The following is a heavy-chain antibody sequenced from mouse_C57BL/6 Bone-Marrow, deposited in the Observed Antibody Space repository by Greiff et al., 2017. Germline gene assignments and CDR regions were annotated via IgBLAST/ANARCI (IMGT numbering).Heavy chain of an antibody. Sequence: EVQLVESGGGLVKPGGSLKLSCAASGFTFSSYAMSWVRQTPGKRLEWVATISAGGSYTYYPDNVKGRFTISRDKAKNNLYLQMSHLKSEDTAMYYCARVHYYYGFDYWGQGTTLTVSA. CDR1: GFTFSSYA. CDR3: ARVHYYYGFDY. CDR2: ISAGGSYT. J-gene: IGHJ2*01. V-gene: IGHV5-4*01. D-gene: IGHD1-1*01.